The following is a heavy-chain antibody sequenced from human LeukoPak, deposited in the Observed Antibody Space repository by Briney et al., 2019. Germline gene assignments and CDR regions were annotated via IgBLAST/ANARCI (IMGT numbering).Heavy chain of an antibody. CDR3: ATGIAAAGTSGY. CDR2: ISSSSSYI. J-gene: IGHJ4*02. V-gene: IGHV3-21*01. D-gene: IGHD6-13*01. Sequence: GGSLRLSCAASGFTFSSYSMNWVRQAPGKGLEWVSSISSSSSYIYYADSVKGRFTISRDNAKNSLYLQMNSLRAEDTAVHYCATGIAAAGTSGYWGQGTLVTVSS. CDR1: GFTFSSYS.